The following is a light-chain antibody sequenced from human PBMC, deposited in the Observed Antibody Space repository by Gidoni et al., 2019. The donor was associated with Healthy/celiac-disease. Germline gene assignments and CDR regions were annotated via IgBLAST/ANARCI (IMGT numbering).Light chain of an antibody. CDR3: QQYNNWAET. Sequence: EIVMTQSPATLSVSPVEMATLSSRASPGVSSNLAWYQQQPDQAPRLLNYGASTRATGIPAMISGSGSRKEFTIIISRLQSEDFAVYYCQQYNNWAETFGEGTKVEIK. CDR1: PGVSSN. CDR2: GAS. V-gene: IGKV3-15*01. J-gene: IGKJ4*02.